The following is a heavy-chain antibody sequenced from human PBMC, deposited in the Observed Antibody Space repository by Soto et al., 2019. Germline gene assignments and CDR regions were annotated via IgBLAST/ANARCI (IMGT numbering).Heavy chain of an antibody. CDR3: AKGIEEGYNWNLFDY. J-gene: IGHJ4*02. Sequence: QVQLVESGGGGAQPGGSLRLPGAASGFTFSSYGWPWFGQAPGKGLGWVAVISYDGSNKNYADSVKGRFTISRDNSKNTLYLQMNSLRAEDTAVYYCAKGIEEGYNWNLFDYWGQGTLVTVSS. V-gene: IGHV3-30*18. CDR1: GFTFSSYG. CDR2: ISYDGSNK. D-gene: IGHD1-20*01.